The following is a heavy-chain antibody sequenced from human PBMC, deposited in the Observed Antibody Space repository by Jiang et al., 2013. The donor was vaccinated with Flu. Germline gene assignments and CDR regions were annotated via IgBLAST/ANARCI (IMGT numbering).Heavy chain of an antibody. V-gene: IGHV7-4-1*02. D-gene: IGHD5-12*01. J-gene: IGHJ4*02. Sequence: FTSYAMNWVRQAPGQGLEWMGWINTNTGNPTYAQGFTGRFVFSLDTSVSTAYLQISSLKAEDTAVYYCAREGVGATIDYWGQGTLVTVSS. CDR2: INTNTGNP. CDR1: FTSYA. CDR3: AREGVGATIDY.